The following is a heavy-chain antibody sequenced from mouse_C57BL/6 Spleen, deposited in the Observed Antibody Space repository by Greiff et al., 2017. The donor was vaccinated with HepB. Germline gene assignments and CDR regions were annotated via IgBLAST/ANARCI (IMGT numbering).Heavy chain of an antibody. Sequence: QVQLQQSGAELARPGASVKLSCKASGYTFTSYGISWVKQRTGQGLEWIGEIYPRSGNTYYNEKFKGKATLTADKSSSTAYMELRSLTSEDSAVYFCSRGRDYGSGFAYWGQGTLVTVSA. V-gene: IGHV1-81*01. CDR1: GYTFTSYG. J-gene: IGHJ3*01. D-gene: IGHD1-1*01. CDR2: IYPRSGNT. CDR3: SRGRDYGSGFAY.